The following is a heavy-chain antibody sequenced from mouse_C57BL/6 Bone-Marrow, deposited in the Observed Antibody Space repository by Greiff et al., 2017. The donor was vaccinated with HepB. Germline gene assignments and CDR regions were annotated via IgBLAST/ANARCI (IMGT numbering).Heavy chain of an antibody. J-gene: IGHJ3*01. D-gene: IGHD3-3*01. CDR3: TTGWAWFAY. Sequence: EVQLQQSGAELVRPGASVKLSCTASGFNIKDDYMNWVKQRPEQGLEWIGWIDPENGDTEYASKFQGKATITADTSSNTAYLQLSSLTSEDTAVYYCTTGWAWFAYWGQGTLVTVSA. CDR2: IDPENGDT. CDR1: GFNIKDDY. V-gene: IGHV14-4*01.